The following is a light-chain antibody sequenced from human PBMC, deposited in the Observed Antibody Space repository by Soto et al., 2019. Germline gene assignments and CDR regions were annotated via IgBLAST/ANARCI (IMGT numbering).Light chain of an antibody. CDR3: CSYADGSIYF. J-gene: IGLJ1*01. CDR2: YVD. CDR1: SRDVGAYDY. Sequence: SALSQPASVSGSPGQSITISCTGTSRDVGAYDYVSWYLQYPDKAPQLLLYYVDHRPSGVSSRFSGSKSGNTASLTISGLQAEDEGDYYCCSYADGSIYFFGTGTKVTVL. V-gene: IGLV2-14*03.